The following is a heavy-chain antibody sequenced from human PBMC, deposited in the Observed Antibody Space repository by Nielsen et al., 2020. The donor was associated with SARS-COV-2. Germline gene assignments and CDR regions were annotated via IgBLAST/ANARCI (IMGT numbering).Heavy chain of an antibody. CDR2: ISWNSGSI. CDR1: GFTFDDYA. Sequence: SLKISCAASGFTFDDYAMHWVRQAPGKGLEWVSGISWNSGSIGYADSVKGRFTISRDNAKNSLYLQMNSLRAEDTALYYRAKIGYEQNGYYFDYWGQGTLVTVSS. J-gene: IGHJ4*02. D-gene: IGHD2-2*01. CDR3: AKIGYEQNGYYFDY. V-gene: IGHV3-9*01.